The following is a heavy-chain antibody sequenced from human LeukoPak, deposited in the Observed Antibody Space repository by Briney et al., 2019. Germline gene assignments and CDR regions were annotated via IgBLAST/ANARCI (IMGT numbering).Heavy chain of an antibody. CDR3: ARYRPSESRSGEVTSLDY. CDR2: IYYTGNT. J-gene: IGHJ4*02. V-gene: IGHV4-59*01. CDR1: GGSISGYY. D-gene: IGHD3-3*01. Sequence: SETLSLTCIVSGGSISGYYWSWIRQPPGKGLELIGHIYYTGNTVYNPSLKSRATILLDTSENQFSLKLRSVTTADTAVYYCARYRPSESRSGEVTSLDYWGQGTLVTVSS.